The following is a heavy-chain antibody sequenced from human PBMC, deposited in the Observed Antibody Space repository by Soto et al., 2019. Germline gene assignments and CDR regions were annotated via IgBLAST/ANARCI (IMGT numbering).Heavy chain of an antibody. D-gene: IGHD4-4*01. CDR2: IIPIFGTA. CDR1: GGTFSSYA. Sequence: VASVKVSCKASGGTFSSYAISWVRQAPGQGLEWKGGIIPIFGTANYAQKFQGRVTITADESTSTAYMELSSLRSEDTAVYYCARAVTAYWYFDLWGRGTLVTVSS. J-gene: IGHJ2*01. V-gene: IGHV1-69*13. CDR3: ARAVTAYWYFDL.